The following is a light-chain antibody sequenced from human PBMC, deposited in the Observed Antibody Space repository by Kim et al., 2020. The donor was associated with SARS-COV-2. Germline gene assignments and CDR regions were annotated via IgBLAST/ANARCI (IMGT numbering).Light chain of an antibody. CDR2: AAS. J-gene: IGKJ4*01. CDR1: QGISNY. V-gene: IGKV1-27*01. CDR3: QKYNSAPQT. Sequence: ASVGDRVPITCRASQGISNYLAWYQQKPGKVPRLLIYAASTLQSGVPSRFSGSGSGTDFTLTISSLQPEDVATYYCQKYNSAPQTFGGGTKVEIK.